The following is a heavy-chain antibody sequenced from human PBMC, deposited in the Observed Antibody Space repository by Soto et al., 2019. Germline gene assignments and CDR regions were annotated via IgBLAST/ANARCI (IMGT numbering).Heavy chain of an antibody. CDR3: SASPIPMTDEYSVLN. D-gene: IGHD4-4*01. V-gene: IGHV1-58*01. CDR2: IVVGRGNT. Sequence: SVKVSGKASGVTFTSSAVQWVRQARGQRHEWIGWIVVGRGNTNYAPKFQERVTITRDMSTSTAYMELSSLRSEDTAVYYCSASPIPMTDEYSVLNGGHKTLVTVS. CDR1: GVTFTSSA. J-gene: IGHJ4*01.